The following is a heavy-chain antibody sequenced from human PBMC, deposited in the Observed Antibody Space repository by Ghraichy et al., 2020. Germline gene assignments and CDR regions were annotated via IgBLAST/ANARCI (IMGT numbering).Heavy chain of an antibody. Sequence: TLSLTCAVYGGSFSDYSWTWIRQPPGKGLECLGEINHSGSTNYNPSLKSRVTMSVDTSKNQFSLRLSSLTAADTAVYYCARGTIRNGLDVWGQGTTVTVSS. CDR1: GGSFSDYS. D-gene: IGHD5-12*01. V-gene: IGHV4-34*01. CDR2: INHSGST. J-gene: IGHJ6*02. CDR3: ARGTIRNGLDV.